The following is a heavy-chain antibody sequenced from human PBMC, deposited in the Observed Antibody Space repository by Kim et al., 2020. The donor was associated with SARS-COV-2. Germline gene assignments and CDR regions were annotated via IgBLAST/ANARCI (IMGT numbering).Heavy chain of an antibody. CDR2: ISGSGGST. CDR1: GFTFSSYA. CDR3: AKALSWFGELFFLDY. Sequence: GGSLRLSCAASGFTFSSYAMSWVRQAPGKGLEWVSAISGSGGSTYYADSVKGRFTISRDNSKNTLFQQMNSLRADDTAVYYCAKALSWFGELFFLDYWGQRALLTVSS. J-gene: IGHJ4*02. D-gene: IGHD3-10*01. V-gene: IGHV3-23*01.